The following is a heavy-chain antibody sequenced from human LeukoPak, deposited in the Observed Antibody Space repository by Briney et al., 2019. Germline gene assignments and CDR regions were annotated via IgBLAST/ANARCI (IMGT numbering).Heavy chain of an antibody. V-gene: IGHV1-69*13. J-gene: IGHJ4*02. CDR1: GGTFSSYA. D-gene: IGHD3-3*01. CDR3: ARTREIWSGYHRGYFDY. CDR2: IIPIFGTA. Sequence: GASVKVSCKASGGTFSSYAISWVRQAPGQGLEWMGGIIPIFGTANYAQKFQGRVTITADESTSTAYMELSSLRSEDTAVYYCARTREIWSGYHRGYFDYWGQGTLVTVSS.